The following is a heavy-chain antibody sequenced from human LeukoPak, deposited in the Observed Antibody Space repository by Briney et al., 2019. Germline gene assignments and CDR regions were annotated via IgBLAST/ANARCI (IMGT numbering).Heavy chain of an antibody. D-gene: IGHD2-2*02. Sequence: GGSLRLSCAASGFTFSSYSMNWVRQAPGKGLEWVSSISSSSSYIYYADSVKGRFTISRDNSKNTLYLQMNSLRAEDTAVYYCAKDRTVVVPAAITRGMVWGQGTLVTVSS. CDR2: ISSSSSYI. CDR1: GFTFSSYS. CDR3: AKDRTVVVPAAITRGMV. V-gene: IGHV3-21*04. J-gene: IGHJ4*02.